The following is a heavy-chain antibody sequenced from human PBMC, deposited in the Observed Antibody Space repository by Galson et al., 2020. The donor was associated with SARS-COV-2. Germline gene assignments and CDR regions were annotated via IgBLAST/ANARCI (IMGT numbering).Heavy chain of an antibody. V-gene: IGHV3-23*01. CDR2: ISGSGGST. J-gene: IGHJ6*03. CDR3: AKLTDLDYYYYMDV. CDR1: GFTFSSYA. D-gene: IGHD3-9*01. Sequence: GESLKISCAASGFTFSSYAMSWVRQAPGKGLEWVSAISGSGGSTYYADSVKCRFTISRDNSKNTLYLQMNSLRAEDTAVYYCAKLTDLDYYYYMDVWGKGTTVTVSS.